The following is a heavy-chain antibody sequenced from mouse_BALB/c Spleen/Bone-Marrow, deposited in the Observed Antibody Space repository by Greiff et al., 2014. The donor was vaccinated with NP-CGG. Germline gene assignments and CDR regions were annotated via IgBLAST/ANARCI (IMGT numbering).Heavy chain of an antibody. Sequence: SGAELVKPGASVRLSCTASGFNIKDTYMHWVKQRPDQGLEWIGRIDPANGNAKHDPKFQGKAAITADTSSNTTHLQLSSLTSEDTAVYYCSIYFYFDYWGQGTTLTVSS. J-gene: IGHJ2*01. V-gene: IGHV14-3*02. CDR1: GFNIKDTY. CDR3: SIYFYFDY. CDR2: IDPANGNA. D-gene: IGHD2-3*01.